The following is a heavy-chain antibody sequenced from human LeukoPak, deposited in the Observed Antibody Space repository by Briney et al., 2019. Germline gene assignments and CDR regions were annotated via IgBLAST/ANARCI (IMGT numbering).Heavy chain of an antibody. Sequence: SETLSLTCTVSGGSISSSTYYWGWIRQPPGQGLEWIGNIYCSATTYYSPSLKSRVSISVDTSKNQFSLRLNSVTAADTAVYYCVRVDNGGNYFDYWGQGTLVTVSS. D-gene: IGHD4-23*01. CDR1: GGSISSSTYY. CDR2: IYCSATT. CDR3: VRVDNGGNYFDY. J-gene: IGHJ4*02. V-gene: IGHV4-39*01.